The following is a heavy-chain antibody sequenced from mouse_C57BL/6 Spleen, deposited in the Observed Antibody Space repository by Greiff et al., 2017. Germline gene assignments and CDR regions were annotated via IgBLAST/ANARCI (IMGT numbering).Heavy chain of an antibody. V-gene: IGHV1-82*01. CDR2: ISPGDGDT. J-gene: IGHJ4*01. Sequence: QVQLQQSGPELVKPGASVKISCKASGYAFSSSWMNWVKQRPGKGLEWIGRISPGDGDTNYNGKFKGKATLTADKSSSTAYMQLSSLTSEDSAVYFCARSITTVPPMWYAMDYWGQGTSVTVSS. CDR1: GYAFSSSW. CDR3: ARSITTVPPMWYAMDY. D-gene: IGHD1-1*01.